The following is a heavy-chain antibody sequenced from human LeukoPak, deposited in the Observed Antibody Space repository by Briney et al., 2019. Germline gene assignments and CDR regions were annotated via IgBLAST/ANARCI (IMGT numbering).Heavy chain of an antibody. J-gene: IGHJ4*02. CDR3: AKGSSSGWYYFDY. CDR1: GFTFSSYG. V-gene: IGHV3-33*06. CDR2: IWYDGSNK. D-gene: IGHD6-19*01. Sequence: GGSLRLSCAASGFTFSSYGMHGVRQSPGKGREWVAVIWYDGSNKYYADSVKGRFTISRDNSKNTLYLQMISLRAEDTAVYYCAKGSSSGWYYFDYWGQGTLVTVSS.